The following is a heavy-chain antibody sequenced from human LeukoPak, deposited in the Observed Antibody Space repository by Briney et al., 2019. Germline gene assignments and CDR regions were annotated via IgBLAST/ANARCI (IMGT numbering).Heavy chain of an antibody. CDR2: ISAYNGNT. CDR3: REWGSGDPLGAFDI. V-gene: IGHV1-18*01. Sequence: ASVKVSCKASGYTFTSYGISWVRQAPGQGLEWMGWISAYNGNTNYAQKLQGRVTMTTDTSTSTAYMELSSLRSEDTAVYYCREWGSGDPLGAFDIWGQGTMVTVSS. CDR1: GYTFTSYG. J-gene: IGHJ3*02. D-gene: IGHD3-16*01.